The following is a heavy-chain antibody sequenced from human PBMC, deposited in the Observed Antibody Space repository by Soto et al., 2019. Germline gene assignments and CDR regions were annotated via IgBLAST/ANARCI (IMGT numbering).Heavy chain of an antibody. CDR3: ARHYGDSQYWYFDL. CDR1: GGTFSSYT. D-gene: IGHD4-17*01. Sequence: QVQLVQSGAEVKKPGSSVKVSCKASGGTFSSYTISWVRQAPGQGLEWMGRIIPILGIANYAQKFQGRVTITADKSTSTAYMELSILRSEDTAVYYCARHYGDSQYWYFDLWGRGTLVTVSS. J-gene: IGHJ2*01. CDR2: IIPILGIA. V-gene: IGHV1-69*02.